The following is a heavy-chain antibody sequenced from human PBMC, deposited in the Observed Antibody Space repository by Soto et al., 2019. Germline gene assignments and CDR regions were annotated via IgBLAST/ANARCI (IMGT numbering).Heavy chain of an antibody. V-gene: IGHV4-34*01. Sequence: SETLSLTCAVYGGSFSGYYWSWIRQPPGKGLEWIGEINHSGSTNYNPSLKSRVTISVDTSKNQFSLKLSSVTAADTAVYYCARLGYDFWSGKKLFDPWGQGTLVTVSS. CDR2: INHSGST. CDR3: ARLGYDFWSGKKLFDP. CDR1: GGSFSGYY. J-gene: IGHJ5*02. D-gene: IGHD3-3*01.